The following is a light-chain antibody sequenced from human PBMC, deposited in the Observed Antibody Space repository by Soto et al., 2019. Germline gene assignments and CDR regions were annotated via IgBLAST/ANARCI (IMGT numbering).Light chain of an antibody. V-gene: IGKV1-33*01. CDR3: QQYDNLPQYT. CDR2: DAS. CDR1: QDISNY. J-gene: IGKJ2*01. Sequence: DIQMTQSPSSLSASVGDRVTITCQASQDISNYLNWYQQKPGKAPKLLIYDASNLETGVPSRFSGSGSGTDFTFTISSLQPADIAKYYCQQYDNLPQYTFGQGTKVDIK.